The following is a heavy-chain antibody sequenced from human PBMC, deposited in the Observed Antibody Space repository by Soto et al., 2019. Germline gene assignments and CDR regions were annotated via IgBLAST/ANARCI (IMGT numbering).Heavy chain of an antibody. CDR1: GYTFTSSG. Sequence: RASVKVSCKASGYTFTSSGISWVRQAPGQGLEWMGWISTDNGNTNYAQHLQGRVSMTTDTSTSTAHMDLRSLRSDDTAVYYCARDQGITTFGVYSMYYYGMDVWGQGTTVTVSS. CDR3: ARDQGITTFGVYSMYYYGMDV. J-gene: IGHJ6*02. D-gene: IGHD3-3*01. CDR2: ISTDNGNT. V-gene: IGHV1-18*01.